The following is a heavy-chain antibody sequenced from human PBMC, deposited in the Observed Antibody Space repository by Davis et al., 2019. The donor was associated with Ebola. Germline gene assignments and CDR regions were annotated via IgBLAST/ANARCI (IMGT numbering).Heavy chain of an antibody. CDR3: TTPGGQDSGYDVFDI. CDR2: INPSDGGT. Sequence: ASVKVSCKASGYTFTNYYMHGVRQAPGQGLEWMGRINPSDGGTIYAQKFQGRVTVTRDTSTTTVYMDLSSLRSEDTALYYCTTPGGQDSGYDVFDIWGQGTMLPVSS. J-gene: IGHJ3*02. CDR1: GYTFTNYY. V-gene: IGHV1-46*03. D-gene: IGHD5-12*01.